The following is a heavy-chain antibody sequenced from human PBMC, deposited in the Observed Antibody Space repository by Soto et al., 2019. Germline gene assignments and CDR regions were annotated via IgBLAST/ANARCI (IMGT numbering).Heavy chain of an antibody. CDR2: ISWNSGSI. D-gene: IGHD6-13*01. J-gene: IGHJ4*02. V-gene: IGHV3-9*01. CDR1: GFTFDDYA. CDR3: AKDTAAAD. Sequence: GGSLRLSCAASGFTFDDYAMHWVRQAPGKGLEWVSGISWNSGSIGYADSVKGRFTISRDNAKNSLYLQMNSLRAEDTALYYCAKDTAAADWGQGTLVTVSS.